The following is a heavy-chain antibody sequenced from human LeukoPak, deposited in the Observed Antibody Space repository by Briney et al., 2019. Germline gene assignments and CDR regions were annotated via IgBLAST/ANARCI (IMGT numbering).Heavy chain of an antibody. V-gene: IGHV3-23*01. CDR3: AKGRWLQYDAFDI. CDR1: GFTFRDYN. D-gene: IGHD5-24*01. J-gene: IGHJ3*02. Sequence: GGSLRLSCAASGFTFRDYNMNWVRQAPGKGLEWVSVIGGSSGDTYYADSVKGRFTISRDNSKNTLYLQMNSLRAEDTAVYYCAKGRWLQYDAFDIWGQGTMVTVSS. CDR2: IGGSSGDT.